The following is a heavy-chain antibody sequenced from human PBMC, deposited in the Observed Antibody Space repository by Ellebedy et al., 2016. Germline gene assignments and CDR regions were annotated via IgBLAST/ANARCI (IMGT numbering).Heavy chain of an antibody. J-gene: IGHJ4*02. CDR3: SRHTDYALDY. Sequence: GESLKISCAASGFTFSSYGMHWVRQAPGKGLEWVAVISYDGSNKYYADSVKGRFTISRDNSKNTLYLQMNSLRDEDTAVYYCSRHTDYALDYWGQGALVTVSS. CDR2: ISYDGSNK. D-gene: IGHD4-17*01. V-gene: IGHV3-30*03. CDR1: GFTFSSYG.